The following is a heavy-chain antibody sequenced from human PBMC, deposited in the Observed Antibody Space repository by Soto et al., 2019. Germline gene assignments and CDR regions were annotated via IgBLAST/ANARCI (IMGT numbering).Heavy chain of an antibody. V-gene: IGHV2-5*02. CDR1: GFSLSTSGVG. J-gene: IGHJ6*02. CDR3: VQSRCGGDCLQSYSSHYYYGMDV. Sequence: QITLKESGPTLVKPTQTLTLTCTFSGFSLSTSGVGVGWIRQPPGKALEWLALIYWDDDKRYSPSLKSRLTITKDTSKNQVVRTMTNMDPADTATYYCVQSRCGGDCLQSYSSHYYYGMDVWGQGTTVTVSS. CDR2: IYWDDDK. D-gene: IGHD2-21*02.